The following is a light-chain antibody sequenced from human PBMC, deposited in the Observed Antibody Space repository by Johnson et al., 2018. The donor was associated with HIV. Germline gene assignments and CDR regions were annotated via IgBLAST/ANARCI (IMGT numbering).Light chain of an antibody. CDR1: SSNIGNNY. CDR2: ENN. CDR3: GTWYSSLSAYV. J-gene: IGLJ1*01. Sequence: QSVLTQPPSVSAAPGQKVTISCSGSSSNIGNNYVSWFQHLPGTAPKLLIYENNKRPSGIPARFSASKSGTSATLGITGLQTGDEADYYCGTWYSSLSAYVFGTGTKVTVL. V-gene: IGLV1-51*02.